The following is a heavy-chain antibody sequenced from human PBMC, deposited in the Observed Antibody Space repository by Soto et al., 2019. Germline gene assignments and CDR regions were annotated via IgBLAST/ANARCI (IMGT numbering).Heavy chain of an antibody. CDR3: ARVLPGVVNWFDP. Sequence: HLVQSGPEVKKPGASVTVSCKTSGDTFTNFGLSWVRQAPGQGLEWMGWIATYNSNRNYAQKFQSRLTLTTDTSTSTAYTELKSLGYDDTAVYYCARVLPGVVNWFDPWGQGTLVPVSS. CDR2: IATYNSNR. V-gene: IGHV1-18*01. CDR1: GDTFTNFG. D-gene: IGHD3-10*01. J-gene: IGHJ5*02.